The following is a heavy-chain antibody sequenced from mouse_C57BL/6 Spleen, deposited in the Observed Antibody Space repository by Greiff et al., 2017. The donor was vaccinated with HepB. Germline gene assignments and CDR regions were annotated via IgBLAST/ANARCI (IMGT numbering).Heavy chain of an antibody. J-gene: IGHJ1*03. V-gene: IGHV3-6*01. CDR3: ARAQGSV. CDR1: GYSITSGYY. Sequence: EVHLVESGPGLVKPSQSLSLTCSVTGYSITSGYYWNWIRQFPGNKLEWMGYISYDGSNNYNPSLKNRISITRDTSKNQFFLKLNSVTTEDTATYYCARAQGSVWGTGTTVTVSS. CDR2: ISYDGSN. D-gene: IGHD1-1*01.